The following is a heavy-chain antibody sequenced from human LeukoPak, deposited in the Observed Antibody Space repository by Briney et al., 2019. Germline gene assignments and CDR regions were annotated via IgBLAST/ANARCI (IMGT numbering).Heavy chain of an antibody. D-gene: IGHD3-22*01. CDR3: ARGSSGYPRYFDY. CDR1: GYTFTSYD. CDR2: FDPEDGET. J-gene: IGHJ4*02. V-gene: IGHV1-8*03. Sequence: ASVKVSCKASGYTFTSYDINWVRQAPGKGLEWMGGFDPEDGETIYAQKFQGRVTITRDTSASTAYMELSSLRSEDTAVYYCARGSSGYPRYFDYWGQGTLVTVSS.